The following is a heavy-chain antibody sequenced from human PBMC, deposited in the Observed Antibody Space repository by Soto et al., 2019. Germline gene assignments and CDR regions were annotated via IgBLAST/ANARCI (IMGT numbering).Heavy chain of an antibody. J-gene: IGHJ4*02. CDR2: ISSGGTTI. CDR3: ARDYDILTGYSPFDY. D-gene: IGHD3-9*01. Sequence: QVHLVESGGGLVKPGGSLRLSCAVSGFTFSDYYMSWIRQAPGKGLEWVAYISSGGTTIYYGDCVKGRFAISRDNAKNSLYLQMNSLRAEDTAVYYCARDYDILTGYSPFDYWGQGTLVTVSS. V-gene: IGHV3-11*01. CDR1: GFTFSDYY.